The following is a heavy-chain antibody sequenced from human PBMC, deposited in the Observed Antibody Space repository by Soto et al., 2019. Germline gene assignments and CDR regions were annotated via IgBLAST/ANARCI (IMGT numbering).Heavy chain of an antibody. J-gene: IGHJ1*01. CDR3: AKDQGGPKQWRVQVPTEYFEH. D-gene: IGHD6-19*01. CDR1: GFTFSSYA. CDR2: ISGSGGST. V-gene: IGHV3-23*01. Sequence: GGSLRLSCAASGFTFSSYAMSWVRQAPGKGLEWVSAISGSGGSTYYADSMKGRFTISRDNSKNTLYLQMNSLRAEDTAVYYWAKDQGGPKQWRVQVPTEYFEHWGQGTLVTVSS.